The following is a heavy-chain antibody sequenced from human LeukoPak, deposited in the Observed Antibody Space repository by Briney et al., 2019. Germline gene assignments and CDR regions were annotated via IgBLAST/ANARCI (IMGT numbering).Heavy chain of an antibody. J-gene: IGHJ1*01. D-gene: IGHD4-17*01. CDR3: ASGYGDSGDFQH. CDR2: ISSSSSYI. V-gene: IGHV3-21*01. Sequence: GGSLRLSCAASGFTFSSYSMNWVRQAPGKGLEWVSSISSSSSYIYYADSVKGRFTISRDNAKNSLYLQMNSLRAEDTAVYYCASGYGDSGDFQHWGQGTLVTVSS. CDR1: GFTFSSYS.